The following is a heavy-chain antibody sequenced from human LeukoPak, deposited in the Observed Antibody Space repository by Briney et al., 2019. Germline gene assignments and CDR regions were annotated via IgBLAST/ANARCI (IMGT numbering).Heavy chain of an antibody. V-gene: IGHV1-24*01. Sequence: ASVKVSCKVSGYTLTELSMHWVRQAPGKGLEWMGGFDPEDGETIYAQKFQGRVTMTEDTSTDTAYMELSSLRSEDTAVYYCATLNRLEWLFAHWGQGTLVTVSS. D-gene: IGHD3-3*01. CDR3: ATLNRLEWLFAH. J-gene: IGHJ5*02. CDR1: GYTLTELS. CDR2: FDPEDGET.